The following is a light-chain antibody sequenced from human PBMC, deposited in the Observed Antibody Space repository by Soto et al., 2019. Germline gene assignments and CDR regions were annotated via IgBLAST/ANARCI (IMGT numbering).Light chain of an antibody. Sequence: DIQMTQTPSTLSTSVGDRVTITCRASQNINSWLAWYQQKPGKAPELLIYKAYSLESGVPSRFSGSGSGTEFRLTISSLQPDDFATYYCQQYITYPWTFGQGTKVEIE. CDR1: QNINSW. CDR3: QQYITYPWT. V-gene: IGKV1-5*03. CDR2: KAY. J-gene: IGKJ1*01.